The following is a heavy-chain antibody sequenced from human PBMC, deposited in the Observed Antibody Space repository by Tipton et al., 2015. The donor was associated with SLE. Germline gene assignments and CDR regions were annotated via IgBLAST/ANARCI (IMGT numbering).Heavy chain of an antibody. D-gene: IGHD2-21*02. Sequence: RSLRLSCAASGFRFSDYVMHWVRQSPGKGLEWLALIWFDGSDEFYADSVRGRFTVSRDNSRNTLYLQMNSLRVDDTAVYYCARVVTVGAAHYYDIDVWGQGTRVTVSS. CDR1: GFRFSDYV. J-gene: IGHJ6*02. CDR2: IWFDGSDE. V-gene: IGHV3-33*01. CDR3: ARVVTVGAAHYYDIDV.